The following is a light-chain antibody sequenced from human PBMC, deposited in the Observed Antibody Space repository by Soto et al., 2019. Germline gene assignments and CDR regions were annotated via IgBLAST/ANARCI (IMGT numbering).Light chain of an antibody. V-gene: IGKV3-20*01. CDR2: AAS. J-gene: IGKJ1*01. CDR3: PQYGSAPWT. Sequence: EIVLTQSPGTLSSSPGERATLSCRASESVSSNYLAWYQQRPGQAPRLLIYAASNRARGIPDRFGGSGSGTAFTLTASTLAPEDFPAYYCPQYGSAPWTFGQGTKV. CDR1: ESVSSNY.